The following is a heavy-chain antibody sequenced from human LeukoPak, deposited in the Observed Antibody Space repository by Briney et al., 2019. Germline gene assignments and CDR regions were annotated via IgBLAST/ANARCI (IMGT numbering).Heavy chain of an antibody. V-gene: IGHV3-20*04. CDR1: GFTFDDYG. CDR3: ARAVSVGYYMDV. J-gene: IGHJ6*03. CDR2: INWNGGST. D-gene: IGHD1-26*01. Sequence: GGSLRLSCAASGFTFDDYGMSWVRQAPGKGLEWVSGINWNGGSTGYADSVKGRFTIYRDNARNSLYLQMNSLTAEDTALYYCARAVSVGYYMDVWGKGTTVTVSS.